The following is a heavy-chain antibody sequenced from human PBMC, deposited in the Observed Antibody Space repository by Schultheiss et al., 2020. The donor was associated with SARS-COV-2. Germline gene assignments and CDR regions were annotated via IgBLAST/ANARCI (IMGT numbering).Heavy chain of an antibody. CDR1: GFTFSIYE. V-gene: IGHV3-48*03. CDR2: ISSSGSTI. CDR3: ARDEVGLGYYDSSGFYGMDV. D-gene: IGHD3-22*01. J-gene: IGHJ6*02. Sequence: GESLKISCAASGFTFSIYEMTWVRQAPGKGLEWVSYISSSGSTIHYADSVKGRFTISRDNSKNTLYLQMNSLRAEDTAVYYCARDEVGLGYYDSSGFYGMDVWGQGTTVTVSS.